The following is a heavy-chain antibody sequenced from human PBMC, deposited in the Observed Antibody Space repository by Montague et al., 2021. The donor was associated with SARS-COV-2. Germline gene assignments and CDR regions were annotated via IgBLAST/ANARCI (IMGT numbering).Heavy chain of an antibody. CDR2: IYNSGST. CDR3: VRDQGRSNWNYPDY. D-gene: IGHD1-20*01. V-gene: IGHV4-4*07. J-gene: IGHJ4*02. CDR1: GGSISGYY. Sequence: SETLSLTCTVSGGSISGYYWSWFRQSAGKGLEWIGRIYNSGSTSYNPSLKRRVTMSVDTSKNQFSLKLSSVTAVDTAVYYCVRDQGRSNWNYPDYWGQGTLVTVSS.